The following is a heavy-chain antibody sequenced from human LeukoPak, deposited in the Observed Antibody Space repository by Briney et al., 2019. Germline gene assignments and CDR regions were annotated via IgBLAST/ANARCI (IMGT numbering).Heavy chain of an antibody. J-gene: IGHJ4*02. CDR2: IYYSGST. V-gene: IGHV4-59*01. CDR3: ASASYCTNGVCPFYFDY. D-gene: IGHD2-8*01. Sequence: SETLSLTCTVSGGSISSYYWSWIRQPPGKGLEWIGYIYYSGSTNYNPSLKSRATISVDTSKNQFSLKLSSVTAADTAVYYCASASYCTNGVCPFYFDYWGQGTLVTVSS. CDR1: GGSISSYY.